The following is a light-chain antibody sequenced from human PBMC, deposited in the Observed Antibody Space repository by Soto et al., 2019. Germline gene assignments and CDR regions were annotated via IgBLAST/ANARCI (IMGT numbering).Light chain of an antibody. CDR1: SSDVGGYNY. CDR2: EVS. Sequence: QSALTQPASVSGSPGQSITISCTGTSSDVGGYNYVSWYQQQPGKAPKLMIYEVSNRPSGVSNRFSGSKSGNTASLTISGGQAADEADYYCSSYTRSSTYVFGTGTKLTVL. V-gene: IGLV2-14*01. J-gene: IGLJ1*01. CDR3: SSYTRSSTYV.